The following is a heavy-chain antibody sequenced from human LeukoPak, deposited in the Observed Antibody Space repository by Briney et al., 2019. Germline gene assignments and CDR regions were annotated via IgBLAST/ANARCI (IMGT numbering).Heavy chain of an antibody. V-gene: IGHV3-74*01. J-gene: IGHJ6*03. D-gene: IGHD6-13*01. CDR1: GFTFDDYA. CDR3: LAGYYYYYMDV. Sequence: GVSLRLSCAASGFTFDDYAMHWVRQGPGKGLEWVARINTQGSSTNYADSVKGRFTISRDNAKNTLYLQMTSLSAEDTAVYYALAGYYYYYMDVWGKGTTVTVSS. CDR2: INTQGSST.